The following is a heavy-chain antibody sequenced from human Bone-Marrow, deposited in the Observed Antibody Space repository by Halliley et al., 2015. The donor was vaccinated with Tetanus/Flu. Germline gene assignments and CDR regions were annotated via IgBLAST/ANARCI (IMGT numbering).Heavy chain of an antibody. D-gene: IGHD1-1*01. CDR1: GFTFSSYT. Sequence: SLRLSCAASGFTFSSYTMNWVRHAPGKGLEWVSAIRGSDGRTYYADSVKGRFTISRDNSKNTLYLHMSSLRAEDTAVYYCAKKFGTTWFNEGTDFWGQGTLVTVSS. CDR2: IRGSDGRT. CDR3: AKKFGTTWFNEGTDF. V-gene: IGHV3-23*01. J-gene: IGHJ4*02.